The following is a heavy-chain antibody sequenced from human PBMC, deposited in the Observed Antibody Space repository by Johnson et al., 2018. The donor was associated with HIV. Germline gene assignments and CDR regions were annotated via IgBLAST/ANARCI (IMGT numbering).Heavy chain of an antibody. J-gene: IGHJ3*02. CDR2: ISWSSGMI. CDR1: GFSVSNNY. CDR3: AKGFRIAAAGGDDGFDI. V-gene: IGHV3-9*01. Sequence: VQLVESGGGLVQPGGSLRLSCAASGFSVSNNYMSWVRQAPGKGLEWVSGISWSSGMIGYADSVKGRFTISRDNAKNSLYLQMNSLRVEDTAIYYCAKGFRIAAAGGDDGFDIWGQGTMVTVSS. D-gene: IGHD6-13*01.